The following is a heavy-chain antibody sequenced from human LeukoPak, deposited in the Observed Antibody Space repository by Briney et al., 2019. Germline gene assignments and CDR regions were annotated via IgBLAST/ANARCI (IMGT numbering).Heavy chain of an antibody. V-gene: IGHV4-38-2*02. D-gene: IGHD4-17*01. CDR1: GYTISSGYY. J-gene: IGHJ4*02. CDR3: ARLPTVTFFDY. CDR2: FYYRGNT. Sequence: SETLSLTCTVSGYTISSGYYWGWIRPTPGKGLEWIRSFYYRGNTYYNPSLKSRVTVSVDTSKNQFSLKPSSVTAADTAVYYCARLPTVTFFDYWGQGTLVTVSS.